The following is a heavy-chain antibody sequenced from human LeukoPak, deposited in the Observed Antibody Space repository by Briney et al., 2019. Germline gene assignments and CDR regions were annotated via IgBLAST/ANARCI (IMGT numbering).Heavy chain of an antibody. J-gene: IGHJ1*01. Sequence: SGGSLRLSCAASGFTFSSYSMNWVRQAPGKGLEWVSSISSSSSYIYYADSVKGPFTISRDNAKNSLYLQMNSLRAEDTAVYYCARVVGATDHGYFQHWGQGTLVTVSS. CDR3: ARVVGATDHGYFQH. CDR1: GFTFSSYS. V-gene: IGHV3-21*01. CDR2: ISSSSSYI. D-gene: IGHD1-26*01.